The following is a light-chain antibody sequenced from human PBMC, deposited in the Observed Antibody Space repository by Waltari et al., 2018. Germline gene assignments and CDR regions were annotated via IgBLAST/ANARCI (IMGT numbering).Light chain of an antibody. CDR2: WAS. CDR3: QQYYSTRPLT. V-gene: IGKV4-1*01. Sequence: DIVMTQSPDSLAVSLGERATINCKSSQSVLYSSNNKNYLAWYQQKPGQPPKLLIYWASTRESGVPDRFSGSGSGTDFTLTISSLQAEDVAVYYSQQYYSTRPLTFGGGTKVEIK. CDR1: QSVLYSSNNKNY. J-gene: IGKJ4*01.